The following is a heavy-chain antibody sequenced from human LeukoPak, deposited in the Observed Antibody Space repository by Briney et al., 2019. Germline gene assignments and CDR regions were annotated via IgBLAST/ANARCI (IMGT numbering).Heavy chain of an antibody. CDR2: IYTSGST. J-gene: IGHJ5*02. V-gene: IGHV4-4*07. CDR3: ARAAARGAWFDP. Sequence: SETLSLTCTVSGGSISSYYWSWIRQTAGEGLEWIGRIYTSGSTNYNPSLKSRVTMSVDTSKNQFSLNLSAVTAADTAVYDCARAAARGAWFDPWGQGTLVTVSS. CDR1: GGSISSYY. D-gene: IGHD3-10*01.